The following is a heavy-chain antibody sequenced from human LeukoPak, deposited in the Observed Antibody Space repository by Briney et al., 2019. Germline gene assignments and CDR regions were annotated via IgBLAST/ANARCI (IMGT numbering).Heavy chain of an antibody. CDR1: GGSFSGYY. CDR2: INHSGST. V-gene: IGHV4-34*01. CDR3: ARGPIAAAGHFDY. Sequence: SETLSLTCAVYGGSFSGYYWSWIRQPPGKGLEWIGEINHSGSTNYNPSLKSRVTISVDTSKNQFSLKLSSVSAADTAVYYCARGPIAAAGHFDYWGQGTLVTVSS. D-gene: IGHD6-13*01. J-gene: IGHJ4*02.